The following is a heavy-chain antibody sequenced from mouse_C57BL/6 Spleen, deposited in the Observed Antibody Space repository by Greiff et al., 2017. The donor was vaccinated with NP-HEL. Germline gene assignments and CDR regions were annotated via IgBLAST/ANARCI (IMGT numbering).Heavy chain of an antibody. V-gene: IGHV1-72*01. CDR3: ARGRDYYGSSPFDY. CDR2: IDPYSGGT. CDR1: GYTFTSYW. D-gene: IGHD1-1*01. Sequence: QVQLQQPGAELVKPGASVKLSCKASGYTFTSYWMHWVKQRPGRGLEWIGRIDPYSGGTKYNEKFKSKATLTVDKSSSTAYMQLSSLTSEDSAVYYCARGRDYYGSSPFDYWGQGTTLTVSS. J-gene: IGHJ2*01.